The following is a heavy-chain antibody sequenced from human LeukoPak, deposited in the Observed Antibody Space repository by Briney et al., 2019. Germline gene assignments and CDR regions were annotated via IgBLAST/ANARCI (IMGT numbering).Heavy chain of an antibody. D-gene: IGHD3-16*01. Sequence: PGGSLRLSCAASGFTFSSYGMTWVRQAPGKGLEWVSAISGSGVNTDYADSVKGRFTISRDNSKNTLYLQMNSLTAEDTAVYYFAKHPPPLFGGGSYFEDWGQGTLVTVSS. CDR1: GFTFSSYG. CDR2: ISGSGVNT. J-gene: IGHJ4*02. CDR3: AKHPPPLFGGGSYFED. V-gene: IGHV3-23*01.